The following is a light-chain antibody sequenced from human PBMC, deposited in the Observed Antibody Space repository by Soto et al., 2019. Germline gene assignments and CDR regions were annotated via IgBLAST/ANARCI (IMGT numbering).Light chain of an antibody. J-gene: IGKJ5*01. V-gene: IGKV3-11*01. Sequence: EFVLTQSPATLSVSPGERVTLSCRASQSISRSLAWYQHKPGQAPRLLIYDASHRATGTPDRFSGSGSGTDFSLKISRVEAEDVGTYYCMQALQSLTFGQGTRLEIQ. CDR1: QSISRS. CDR3: MQALQSLT. CDR2: DAS.